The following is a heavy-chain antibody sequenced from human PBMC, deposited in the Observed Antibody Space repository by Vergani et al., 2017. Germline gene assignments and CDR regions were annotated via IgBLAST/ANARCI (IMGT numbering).Heavy chain of an antibody. Sequence: QVQLQQWGAGLLKPSETLSLTCAVYGGSFSGYYWSWIRQPPGKGLEWIGEINRSGSTNYNPSLKSRVTISVDTSKNQFSLKLSSVTAADTAVYYCASSPTVWFGEPRGAFDIWGQGTMVTVSS. J-gene: IGHJ3*02. D-gene: IGHD3-10*01. CDR2: INRSGST. CDR3: ASSPTVWFGEPRGAFDI. V-gene: IGHV4-34*01. CDR1: GGSFSGYY.